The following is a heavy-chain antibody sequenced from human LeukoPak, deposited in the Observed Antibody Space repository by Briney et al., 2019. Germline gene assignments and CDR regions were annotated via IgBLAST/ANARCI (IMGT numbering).Heavy chain of an antibody. Sequence: SETLSLTCNVSGGSISSYYWSWIRQPPGKGPEGIGYIYYSGSTNYNPSLKSRVTISVDTSKNQFSLKLNSLTAADTAVYYCARSYCSGGSCHVAGIDVWGKGTTVTVAS. CDR2: IYYSGST. CDR1: GGSISSYY. D-gene: IGHD2-15*01. J-gene: IGHJ6*04. CDR3: ARSYCSGGSCHVAGIDV. V-gene: IGHV4-59*01.